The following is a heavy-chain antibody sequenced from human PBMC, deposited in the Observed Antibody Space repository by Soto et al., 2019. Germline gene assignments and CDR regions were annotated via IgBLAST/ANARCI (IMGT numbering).Heavy chain of an antibody. CDR1: GYTFISYG. V-gene: IGHV1-18*01. CDR3: GREAPPSCS. J-gene: IGHJ5*02. CDR2: IRAYNGNT. Sequence: QVQLVQSGAEVKKPGASVKVSCKASGYTFISYGISWVRQAPGQGLEWMGWIRAYNGNTNYAQKLQGRVTMTTDTTTSTSFKELGSLRSCDTAVEFFGREAPPSCSWGQGTPVTLSS. D-gene: IGHD2-21*01.